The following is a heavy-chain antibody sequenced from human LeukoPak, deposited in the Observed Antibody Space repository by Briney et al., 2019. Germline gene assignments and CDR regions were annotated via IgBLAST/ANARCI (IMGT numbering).Heavy chain of an antibody. CDR2: INSNGGTT. J-gene: IGHJ3*02. Sequence: GGSLRLSCVASEFTFSSYAMSWVRQAPGKGLEWGSAINSNGGTTYYADSVKGRFTISRDNSKNTLFLQMNSLRAEDTAVYSCAKDLRGLDAFDIWGQGTMVTVSS. CDR1: EFTFSSYA. D-gene: IGHD5-24*01. CDR3: AKDLRGLDAFDI. V-gene: IGHV3-23*01.